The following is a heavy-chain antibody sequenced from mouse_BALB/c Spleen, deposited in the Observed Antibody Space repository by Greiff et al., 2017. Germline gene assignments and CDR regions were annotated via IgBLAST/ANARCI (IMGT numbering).Heavy chain of an antibody. J-gene: IGHJ3*01. CDR1: GYSITSGYY. CDR3: ARDLDYGVFAY. V-gene: IGHV3-6*02. D-gene: IGHD1-1*02. CDR2: ISYDGSN. Sequence: EVKLMESGPGLVKPSQSLSLTCSVTGYSITSGYYWNWIRQFPGNKLEWMGYISYDGSNNYNPSLKNRISITRDTSKNQFFLKLNSVTTEDTATYYCARDLDYGVFAYWGQGTLVTVSA.